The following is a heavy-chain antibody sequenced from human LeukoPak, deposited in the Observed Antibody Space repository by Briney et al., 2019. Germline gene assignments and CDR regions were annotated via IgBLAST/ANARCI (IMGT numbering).Heavy chain of an antibody. CDR1: GYTFTDYY. CDR3: ARRKAAAAGRDAFDI. D-gene: IGHD6-13*01. CDR2: IYPHRDDT. V-gene: IGHV1-2*02. J-gene: IGHJ3*02. Sequence: ASVKVSCKASGYTFTDYYIHWVRQAPGQGLEWMGWIYPHRDDTHFAQKFEGRVTMTRDTSITTAYMELSRLKSDDTAVYYCARRKAAAAGRDAFDIWGQGTMVTVSS.